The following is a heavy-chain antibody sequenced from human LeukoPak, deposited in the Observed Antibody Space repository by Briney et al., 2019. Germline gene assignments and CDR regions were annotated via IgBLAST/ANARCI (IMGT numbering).Heavy chain of an antibody. J-gene: IGHJ5*02. CDR2: ISYDGSNK. Sequence: GGSLRLSCAASGFTFSSYGMNWVRQAPGKGLEWVAVISYDGSNKYYADSVKGRFTISRDNSKNTLYLQMNSLRAEDTAVYYCARDCDTHRPLNWFDPWGQGTLVTVSS. CDR3: ARDCDTHRPLNWFDP. D-gene: IGHD2-2*02. V-gene: IGHV3-30*03. CDR1: GFTFSSYG.